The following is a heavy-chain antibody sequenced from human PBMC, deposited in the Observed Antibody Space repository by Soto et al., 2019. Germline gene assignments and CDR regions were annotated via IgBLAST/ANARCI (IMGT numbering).Heavy chain of an antibody. V-gene: IGHV1-69*01. Sequence: QVQLVQSGAEVKKTGSSVKVSCKTSGGTFSTFGISWVRQAPGQGLEWMGGIIPFFGTAEYSQKFEDRITITADESTNTVYMDLRSLTSEDTAIYYCASGHDYDSSGGYYFEFWGQGTLVTVSS. D-gene: IGHD3-22*01. CDR1: GGTFSTFG. CDR2: IIPFFGTA. J-gene: IGHJ4*02. CDR3: ASGHDYDSSGGYYFEF.